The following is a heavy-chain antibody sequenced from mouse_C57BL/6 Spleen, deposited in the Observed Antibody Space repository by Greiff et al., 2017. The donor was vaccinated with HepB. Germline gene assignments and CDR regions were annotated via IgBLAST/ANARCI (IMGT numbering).Heavy chain of an antibody. CDR2: IDPSDSYT. J-gene: IGHJ2*01. CDR3: AKTPRDRYYFDY. D-gene: IGHD3-1*01. Sequence: VQLQQSGAELVRPGTSVKLSCKASGYTFTSYWMHWVKQRPGQGLEWIGVIDPSDSYTNYNQKFKGKATLTVDTSSSTAYMQLSSLTSEDSAVYYCAKTPRDRYYFDYWGQCTTLTVSS. V-gene: IGHV1-59*01. CDR1: GYTFTSYW.